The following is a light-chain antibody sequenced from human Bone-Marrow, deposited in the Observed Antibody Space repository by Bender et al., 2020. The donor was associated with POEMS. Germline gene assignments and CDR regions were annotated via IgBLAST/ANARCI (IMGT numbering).Light chain of an antibody. CDR1: SSDIGGYNY. CDR2: DVS. CDR3: SSYSSRRTLVV. Sequence: QSALTQPASVSGTPGQSITISCTGTSSDIGGYNYVSWYQQHPGKAPQLIIFDVSIRPSGVSHRFSGSKSGSTASLTISGLQAEDEADYYCSSYSSRRTLVVFGGGTELTVL. V-gene: IGLV2-14*03. J-gene: IGLJ2*01.